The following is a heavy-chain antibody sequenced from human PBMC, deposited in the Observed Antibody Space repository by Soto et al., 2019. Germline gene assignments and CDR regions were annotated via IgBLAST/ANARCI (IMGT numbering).Heavy chain of an antibody. D-gene: IGHD4-17*01. CDR3: AKDQAPNTVTTYYFDY. J-gene: IGHJ4*02. V-gene: IGHV3-23*01. CDR1: GFTFSSYA. Sequence: PGGSLRLSCAASGFTFSSYAMSWVRQAPGKGLEWVSAISGSGGSTDYADSVKGRFTISRDNSKNTLYLQMNSLRAEDTAVYYCAKDQAPNTVTTYYFDYWGQGTLVTVSS. CDR2: ISGSGGST.